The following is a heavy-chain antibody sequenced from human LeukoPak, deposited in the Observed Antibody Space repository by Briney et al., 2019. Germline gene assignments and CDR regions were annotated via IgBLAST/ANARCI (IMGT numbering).Heavy chain of an antibody. CDR2: ISYDGSNK. CDR3: ARDFSENYGSGSYPVDY. J-gene: IGHJ4*02. V-gene: IGHV3-30*01. D-gene: IGHD3-10*01. Sequence: GGSLRLSCAASGFTFSSYAMHWVRQAPGKGLEWVAVISYDGSNKYYADSVKGRFTISRDNSKNTLYLQMNSLRAEDTAVYYCARDFSENYGSGSYPVDYWGQGTLVTVSS. CDR1: GFTFSSYA.